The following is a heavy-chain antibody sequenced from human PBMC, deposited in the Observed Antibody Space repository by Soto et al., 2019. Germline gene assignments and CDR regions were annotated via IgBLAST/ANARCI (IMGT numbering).Heavy chain of an antibody. D-gene: IGHD6-6*01. CDR3: GSSIGALRLWDY. CDR1: GGSFSGYY. Sequence: SETLSLTCAVYGGSFSGYYWSWIRQPPGKGLEWIGEINHSGSTNYNPSLKSRVTISVDTSKNQFSLKLSSVTAADTAVYYCGSSIGALRLWDYWGQGTLVTVSS. CDR2: INHSGST. J-gene: IGHJ4*02. V-gene: IGHV4-34*01.